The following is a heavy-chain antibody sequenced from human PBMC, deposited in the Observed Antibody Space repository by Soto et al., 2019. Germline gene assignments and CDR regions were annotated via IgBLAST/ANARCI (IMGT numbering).Heavy chain of an antibody. Sequence: EVQLVESGGGLVKPGGSLRLSCAASGFTFSAYTMNWVRQAPGKGLEYVASISGSGGSTYYADSVKGRFTISRDNSKNTLYLQMNSLRAEDTAVYYCAKDAVYYYDSSGSRFDPWGQGTLVTVSS. CDR2: ISGSGGST. V-gene: IGHV3-23*04. D-gene: IGHD3-22*01. CDR1: GFTFSAYT. CDR3: AKDAVYYYDSSGSRFDP. J-gene: IGHJ5*02.